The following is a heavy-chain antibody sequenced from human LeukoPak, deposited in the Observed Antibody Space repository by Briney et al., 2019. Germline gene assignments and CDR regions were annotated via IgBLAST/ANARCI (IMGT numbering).Heavy chain of an antibody. CDR1: GFTFSTYA. V-gene: IGHV3-23*01. CDR3: AKVPRRKVDAFDI. J-gene: IGHJ3*02. CDR2: ISGSGDST. Sequence: TGGSLRLSCAASGFTFSTYAMSWVRQAPGKGLEWVSAISGSGDSTYYADSVKGRFTISRDNSKHTLYLQMNSLRAEDTAVYYCAKVPRRKVDAFDIWGQGTMVTVSS.